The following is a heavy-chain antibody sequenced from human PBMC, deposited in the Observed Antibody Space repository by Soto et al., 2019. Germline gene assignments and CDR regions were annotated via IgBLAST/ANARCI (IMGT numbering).Heavy chain of an antibody. V-gene: IGHV3-23*01. CDR2: ISGSGGST. CDR1: GFTFSSYA. CDR3: AKVSTYYYDSSGPRAQGVYYYYGMDV. Sequence: GSLRLSCAASGFTFSSYAMSWVRQAPGKGLEWVSAISGSGGSTYYADSVKGRFTISRDNSKNTLYLQMNSLRAEDTAVYYCAKVSTYYYDSSGPRAQGVYYYYGMDVWGQGTTVTVSS. J-gene: IGHJ6*02. D-gene: IGHD3-22*01.